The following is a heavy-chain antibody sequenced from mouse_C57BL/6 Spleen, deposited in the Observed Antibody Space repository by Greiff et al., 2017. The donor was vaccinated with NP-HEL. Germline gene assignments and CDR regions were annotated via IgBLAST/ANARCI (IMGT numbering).Heavy chain of an antibody. CDR3: ARYYGYDGYYAMDY. V-gene: IGHV1-9*01. Sequence: VQLQQSGAELMKPGASVKLSCTATGYTFTGYWIEWVKQRPGHGLEWIGEILPGSGSTKYKEKFKGKATFTADTSSNTAYMQLSSLTTEDADIYDCARYYGYDGYYAMDYWGQGTSVTVSS. J-gene: IGHJ4*01. CDR1: GYTFTGYW. CDR2: ILPGSGST. D-gene: IGHD2-2*01.